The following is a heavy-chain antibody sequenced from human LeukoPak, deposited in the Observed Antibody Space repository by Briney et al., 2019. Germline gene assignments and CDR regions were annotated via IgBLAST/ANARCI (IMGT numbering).Heavy chain of an antibody. CDR2: INPDGNKE. D-gene: IGHD5-18*01. J-gene: IGHJ4*02. CDR1: GLTFSSSW. V-gene: IGHV3-7*01. CDR3: ARDLAYSRLDY. Sequence: GGSLRLSCAVSGLTFSSSWMDWVRQAPGKGLEWVASINPDGNKEYSADSVKGRFTISRDNAENSLYLQMNSLRVEDTAFYYCARDLAYSRLDYWGQGMLVTVSS.